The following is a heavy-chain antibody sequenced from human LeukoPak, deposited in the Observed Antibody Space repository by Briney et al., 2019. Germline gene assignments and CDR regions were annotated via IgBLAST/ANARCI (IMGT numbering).Heavy chain of an antibody. J-gene: IGHJ3*02. CDR1: GFTFSSYG. CDR3: AKGASGSWDAFDI. CDR2: IRYDGSNK. V-gene: IGHV3-30*02. D-gene: IGHD2-15*01. Sequence: PWGSLRLSCAASGFTFSSYGMHWVRQAPGKGLEWVAFIRYDGSNKYYADSVKGRFTISRDNSKNTLYLQMNSLRAEGTAVYYCAKGASGSWDAFDIWGQGTMVTVSS.